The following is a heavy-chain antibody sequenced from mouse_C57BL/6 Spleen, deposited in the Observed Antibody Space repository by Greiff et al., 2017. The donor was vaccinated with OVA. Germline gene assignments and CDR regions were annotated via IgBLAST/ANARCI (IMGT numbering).Heavy chain of an antibody. CDR1: GYTFTDYY. V-gene: IGHV1-26*01. J-gene: IGHJ3*01. D-gene: IGHD2-12*01. Sequence: EVQLQQSGPELVKPGASVKISCKASGYTFTDYYMNWVKQSHGKSLEWIGDINPNNGGTSYNQKFKGKATLTVDKSSSTAYMELRSLTSEDSAVYYCARTPYDRDSFAYWGQGTLVTVSA. CDR2: INPNNGGT. CDR3: ARTPYDRDSFAY.